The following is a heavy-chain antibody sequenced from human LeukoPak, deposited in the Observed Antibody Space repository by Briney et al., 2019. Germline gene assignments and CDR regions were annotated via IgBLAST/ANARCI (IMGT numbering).Heavy chain of an antibody. D-gene: IGHD3-22*01. CDR3: ARRDRVGAFDI. Sequence: SEAVSLTCTVCGGFISSSSYYWGWIRQPPGKGLEGIGSIYYSGRTYYNTSLKSRVTISVDTSKNQFSLKLSSVTAADTAVYYCARRDRVGAFDIWGQGTMVTVSS. J-gene: IGHJ3*02. CDR2: IYYSGRT. V-gene: IGHV4-39*01. CDR1: GGFISSSSYY.